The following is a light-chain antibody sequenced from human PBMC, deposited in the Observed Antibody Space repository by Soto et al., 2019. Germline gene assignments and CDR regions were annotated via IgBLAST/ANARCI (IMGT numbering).Light chain of an antibody. CDR2: LGS. CDR3: MQALRTQAA. CDR1: QSLLHSNGYNY. V-gene: IGKV2-28*01. Sequence: DIVMTQSPLSLPVTPGEPASISCRSSQSLLHSNGYNYLDWYLQKPGQSPQLLIYLGSNRASGVSDRFSGSGSGTDFTLKISRVEAEDVGVYYCMQALRTQAAFGQGTKLEIK. J-gene: IGKJ2*01.